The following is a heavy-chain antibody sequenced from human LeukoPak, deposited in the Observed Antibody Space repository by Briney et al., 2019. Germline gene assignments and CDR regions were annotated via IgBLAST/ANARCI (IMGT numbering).Heavy chain of an antibody. CDR3: ARVVQGSQHALDY. CDR1: GGSFSGYY. J-gene: IGHJ4*02. V-gene: IGHV4-34*01. CDR2: INHSGST. D-gene: IGHD2-2*01. Sequence: SETLSLTCAVYGGSFSGYYWGWIRQPPGKGLEWIGEINHSGSTNYNPSLKSRVTISVDTSKNQFSLKLSSVTAADTAVYYCARVVQGSQHALDYWGQGTLVTVSS.